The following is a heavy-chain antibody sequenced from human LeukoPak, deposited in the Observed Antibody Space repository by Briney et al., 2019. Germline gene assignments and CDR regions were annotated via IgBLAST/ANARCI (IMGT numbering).Heavy chain of an antibody. CDR3: ARDNRYYDSSGALGY. CDR2: ISPRGAGS. D-gene: IGHD3-22*01. Sequence: ASVKVSCKPSGYTFTKDFMHWVRQAPGEGLQWMGMISPRGAGSIYAQKFRDRVTMARDTSTSTVFMELSSLKSDDTAVYYCARDNRYYDSSGALGYWGQGTLVTVSS. CDR1: GYTFTKDF. J-gene: IGHJ4*02. V-gene: IGHV1-46*01.